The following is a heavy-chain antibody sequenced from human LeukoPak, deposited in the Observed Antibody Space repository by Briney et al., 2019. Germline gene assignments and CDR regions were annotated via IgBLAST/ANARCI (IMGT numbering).Heavy chain of an antibody. CDR3: AKDLVAFDI. J-gene: IGHJ3*02. CDR2: VSGSGSST. CDR1: GFTFHNYA. V-gene: IGHV3-23*01. Sequence: GGSLRLSCAASGFTFHNYAMSWVRQAPGKGLEWVSVVSGSGSSTYYADSVKGRFTISRDNSRNTLYLQMNSLRAEDTAVYYCAKDLVAFDIWGQGTMVTVSS.